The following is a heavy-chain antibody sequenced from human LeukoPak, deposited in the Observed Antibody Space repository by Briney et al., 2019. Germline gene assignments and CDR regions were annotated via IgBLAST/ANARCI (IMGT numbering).Heavy chain of an antibody. V-gene: IGHV1-2*02. J-gene: IGHJ6*02. Sequence: ASVTVSCKASGYTFTDYYLHWLRQDPGQGLEWVGWINPNSAGTEYAQEFQGRVTMTRDTSISTAYMELSRLTSDDTAVYYCAGAYYYHMDVWGQGTTVTVSS. CDR2: INPNSAGT. CDR1: GYTFTDYY. CDR3: AGAYYYHMDV.